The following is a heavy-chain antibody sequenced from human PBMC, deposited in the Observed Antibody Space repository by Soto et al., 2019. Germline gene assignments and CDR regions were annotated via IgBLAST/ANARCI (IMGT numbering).Heavy chain of an antibody. Sequence: QVQLVQSGSEVMKPAASVRGSCKASGYTLTSYGISWVRQAPGQGLEWMGWINAYNGNTNYAQKLQGRVTMTTATSTSTAYMELRSVRSDDMAVYYCARVLPPFDPWGQGTLVTVSS. CDR3: ARVLPPFDP. CDR1: GYTLTSYG. J-gene: IGHJ5*02. V-gene: IGHV1-18*03. CDR2: INAYNGNT.